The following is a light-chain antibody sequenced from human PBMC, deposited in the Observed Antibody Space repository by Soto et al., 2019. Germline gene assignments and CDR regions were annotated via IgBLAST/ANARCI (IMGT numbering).Light chain of an antibody. CDR1: QSISSSY. Sequence: EIVLTQSPGTLSLSPGERATLSCRASQSISSSYLAWYQQKPGQAPRRLVYGASTRATGIPDRFSGSGSGTDFTLTISRLEPEDFPVYYCQQYGSSRFTFGPGTKVDIK. CDR3: QQYGSSRFT. J-gene: IGKJ3*01. V-gene: IGKV3-20*01. CDR2: GAS.